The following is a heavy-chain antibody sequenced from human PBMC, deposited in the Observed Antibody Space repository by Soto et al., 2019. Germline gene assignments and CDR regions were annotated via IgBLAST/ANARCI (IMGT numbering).Heavy chain of an antibody. Sequence: EVQLVESGGGLVKPGGSLRLSCAASGFTFSNAWMSWVRQAPGKGLEWVGRIKSKTDGGTTDYAAPVKGRFTISRDDSKNTLYLQMNGLKTEDTAVYYCTTDTVVVPAATGPYYFDYWGQGTLVTVSS. CDR1: GFTFSNAW. V-gene: IGHV3-15*01. J-gene: IGHJ4*02. D-gene: IGHD2-2*01. CDR2: IKSKTDGGTT. CDR3: TTDTVVVPAATGPYYFDY.